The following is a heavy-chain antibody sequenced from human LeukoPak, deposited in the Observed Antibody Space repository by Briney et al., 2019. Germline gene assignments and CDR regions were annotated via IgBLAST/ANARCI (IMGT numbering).Heavy chain of an antibody. CDR2: IISIFGTA. D-gene: IGHD4-17*01. CDR3: ARGTPPHYYGDLDY. V-gene: IGHV1-69*06. Sequence: GAAVKVSCKASGGTFSSYAISWVRQAPGQGLEGMGGIISIFGTANYAQKFQGRVTITADKSTSTAYMELSSLRSEDTAEYCCARGTPPHYYGDLDYWGQGTLVTVSS. J-gene: IGHJ4*02. CDR1: GGTFSSYA.